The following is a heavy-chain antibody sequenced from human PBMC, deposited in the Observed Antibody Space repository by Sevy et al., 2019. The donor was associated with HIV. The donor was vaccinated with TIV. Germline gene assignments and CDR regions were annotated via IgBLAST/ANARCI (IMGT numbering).Heavy chain of an antibody. CDR3: TRPLATADTPEYFFDY. CDR2: IRRNSHEPYGGTT. V-gene: IGHV3-49*03. Sequence: GGSLRLSSTSSGFTFGDYAMIWFRQAPGKGLEWVAFIRRNSHEPYGGTTEYAASVKGRFTISRDDSKSIAYLQMNSLKTEDTAVYYCTRPLATADTPEYFFDYWGQGILVTVSS. D-gene: IGHD5-12*01. J-gene: IGHJ4*02. CDR1: GFTFGDYA.